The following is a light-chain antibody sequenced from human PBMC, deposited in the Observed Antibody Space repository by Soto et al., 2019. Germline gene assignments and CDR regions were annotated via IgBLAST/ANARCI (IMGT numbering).Light chain of an antibody. CDR3: CSYAGSGGI. CDR1: NCDVDHYNY. Sequence: SVLTQPQTVSGSTGQTGTISCTGTNCDVDHYNYVSVYQQPPGKAPKHFIFDVDRRPSGVPDRFSGSKSGNTASLTISGLQAEDDADYYCCSYAGSGGIVGGWTQLTVL. V-gene: IGLV2-11*01. J-gene: IGLJ2*01. CDR2: DVD.